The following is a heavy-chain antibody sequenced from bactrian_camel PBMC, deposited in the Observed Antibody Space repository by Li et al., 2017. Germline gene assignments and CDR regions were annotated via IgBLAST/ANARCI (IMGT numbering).Heavy chain of an antibody. J-gene: IGHJ6*01. CDR3: AADRRPDSIGYVALGY. V-gene: IGHV3-2*01. CDR1: GLTFSSYF. CDR2: IRATGGSRT. D-gene: IGHD1*01. Sequence: VQLVESGGGLVQPGGSLRLSCAASGLTFSSYFMSWVRQAPGKGLEWVYSIRATGGSRTYYADSVKGRFNISRDNVKSMLYLEMNSLKLEDTAVYYCAADRRPDSIGYVALGYWGQGTQVTVS.